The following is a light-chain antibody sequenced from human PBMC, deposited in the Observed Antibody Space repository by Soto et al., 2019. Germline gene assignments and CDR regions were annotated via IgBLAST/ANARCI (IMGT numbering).Light chain of an antibody. CDR3: YSYAGEKLYV. V-gene: IGLV2-23*01. J-gene: IGLJ1*01. Sequence: QSALTQPASVSASPGQSITLPCTGTTSGVGSYNLVSWFQQHPGKVPKLLIYEGTKRPSGLSDRCSGSKSGNTASLTIPGRQAEDEADYYRYSYAGEKLYVFGTGTKRTV. CDR2: EGT. CDR1: TSGVGSYNL.